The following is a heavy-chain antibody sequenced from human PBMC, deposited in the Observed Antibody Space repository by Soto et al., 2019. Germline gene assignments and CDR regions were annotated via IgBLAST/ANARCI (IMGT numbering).Heavy chain of an antibody. CDR3: SSCNSTKVQLGYYYGMDV. J-gene: IGHJ6*04. Sequence: QVQLVQSGAEVKKPGSSVKVSCKASGGTFSSYAISWVRQAPGQGLEWMGGIIPIFGTANYAQKFQGGVTITADASTSTAYMELSRLRSEGTAVYYCSSCNSTKVQLGYYYGMDVWGKGTTVTVSS. CDR1: GGTFSSYA. D-gene: IGHD1-1*01. CDR2: IIPIFGTA. V-gene: IGHV1-69*01.